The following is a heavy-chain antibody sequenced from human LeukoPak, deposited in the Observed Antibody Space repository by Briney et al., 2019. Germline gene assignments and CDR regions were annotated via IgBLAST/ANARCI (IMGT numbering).Heavy chain of an antibody. CDR3: ARGGGYCTNGVCYIGVAGFDP. Sequence: SETLSLTCTVSGGSVSSYYWSWIRQPPGKGLEWIGYIYYSGSTNYNPSLKSRVTISVDTSKNQFSLKLSSVTAADTAVYYCARGGGYCTNGVCYIGVAGFDPWGQGTLVTVSS. V-gene: IGHV4-59*02. CDR2: IYYSGST. CDR1: GGSVSSYY. J-gene: IGHJ5*02. D-gene: IGHD2-8*01.